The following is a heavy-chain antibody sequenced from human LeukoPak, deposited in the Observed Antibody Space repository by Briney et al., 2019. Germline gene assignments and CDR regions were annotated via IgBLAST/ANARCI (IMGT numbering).Heavy chain of an antibody. CDR2: IYYDGST. J-gene: IGHJ3*02. CDR3: ALCEGGHAFDT. CDR1: GGSISRYW. Sequence: SETLTLSCTASGGSISRYWWHWVRQPPGKGLEYIGYIYYDGSTNYNPSLKSRVTISIDTSKIHFPLRLSSVIAADTALYYCALCEGGHAFDTSGQRTIFTVSS. V-gene: IGHV4-59*08. D-gene: IGHD3-16*01.